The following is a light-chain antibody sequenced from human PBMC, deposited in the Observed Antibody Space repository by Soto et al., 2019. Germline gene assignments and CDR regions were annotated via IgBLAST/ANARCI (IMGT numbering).Light chain of an antibody. CDR3: QQLNNRPRT. Sequence: DIQLTQSPIFLSASVGDRVTISCRASQGIFNYLAWYQQKPGKAPNLLIFGASTLHSGVPPRFSGSGSGTEFTLTISSLQPEDLATYYCQQLNNRPRTFGQGTKLEIK. V-gene: IGKV1-9*01. CDR2: GAS. J-gene: IGKJ2*01. CDR1: QGIFNY.